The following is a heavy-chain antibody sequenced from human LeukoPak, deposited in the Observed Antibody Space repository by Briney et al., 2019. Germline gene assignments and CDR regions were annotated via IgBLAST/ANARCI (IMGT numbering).Heavy chain of an antibody. CDR1: GFTFDDYA. D-gene: IGHD5-18*01. CDR3: AKVGDSYGRTDY. Sequence: PGGSLRLSCAASGFTFDDYAMHWVRQAPGKGLEWVSLISGDGGSTYYADSVKGRFTISRDNSKNPLYLQMNSLRTEDTALYYCAKVGDSYGRTDYWGQGTLVTVSS. CDR2: ISGDGGST. J-gene: IGHJ4*02. V-gene: IGHV3-43*02.